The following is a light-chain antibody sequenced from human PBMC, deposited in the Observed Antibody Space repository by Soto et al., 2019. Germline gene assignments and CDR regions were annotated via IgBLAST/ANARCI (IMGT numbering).Light chain of an antibody. V-gene: IGLV1-51*01. CDR2: DNN. J-gene: IGLJ2*01. CDR1: SSNIGNNY. Sequence: QSVLTQPPSVSAAPGQTVTISCSGSSSNIGNNYVSWYQQLPRTAPKLLIYDNNKRPSGIPDRFSGSKSGTSATLGITGLQTGDEAEYYCGTWDSGLSAVVFGGGTKLTVL. CDR3: GTWDSGLSAVV.